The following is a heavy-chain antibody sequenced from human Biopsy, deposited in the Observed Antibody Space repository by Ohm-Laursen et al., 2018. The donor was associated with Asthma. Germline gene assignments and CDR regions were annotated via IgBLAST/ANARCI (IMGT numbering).Heavy chain of an antibody. CDR1: GYTFNSAG. V-gene: IGHV1-18*01. Sequence: SSVKVSCKSSGYTFNSAGITWVRQAPGQGLEWMGWISVYNGNTKVAQKLQDRVTMITDTSTSTAYMELRSLRSDDTAVYFCARAVDYSHYYGIDVWGQGTTVTAS. J-gene: IGHJ6*02. CDR3: ARAVDYSHYYGIDV. D-gene: IGHD3-10*01. CDR2: ISVYNGNT.